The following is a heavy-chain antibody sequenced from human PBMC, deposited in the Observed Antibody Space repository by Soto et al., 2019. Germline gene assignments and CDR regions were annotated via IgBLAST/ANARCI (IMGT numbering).Heavy chain of an antibody. D-gene: IGHD3-22*01. CDR1: GFSISNGYF. J-gene: IGHJ5*02. CDR3: ARDSSGYYWFVP. CDR2: IYHSGTT. Sequence: SETLSLTCAVSGFSISNGYFCGWIRQPPGKGPEWLGSIYHSGTTYYNPSVKGRVTISVDTSKHQFSLKMSSVTAADTTVYYCARDSSGYYWFVPWGQGTLVTVSS. V-gene: IGHV4-38-2*02.